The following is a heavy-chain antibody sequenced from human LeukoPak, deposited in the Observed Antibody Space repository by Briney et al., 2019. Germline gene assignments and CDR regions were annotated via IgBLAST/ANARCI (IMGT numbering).Heavy chain of an antibody. V-gene: IGHV3-33*01. CDR1: GFAFNTYA. D-gene: IGHD3-10*01. CDR2: IWHDGSHK. CDR3: AREIFGSGSYPDL. J-gene: IGHJ5*02. Sequence: PGTSLRLSCAASGFAFNTYAMHWVRQAPGKGLEWVTLIWHDGSHKFYIDSVRGRFTISRDNSKNTVYLQMNGLRAGDTAVYYCAREIFGSGSYPDLWGQGTLVTVSS.